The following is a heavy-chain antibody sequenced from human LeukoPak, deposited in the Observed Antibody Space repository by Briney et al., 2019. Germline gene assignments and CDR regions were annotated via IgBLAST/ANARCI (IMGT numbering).Heavy chain of an antibody. CDR1: GFTFSSYS. CDR2: ISGSGGST. CDR3: AKVSNFWSGYYPYYFDY. Sequence: PGGSLRLSCAASGFTFSSYSMNWVRQAPGKGLEWVSAISGSGGSTYYADSVKGRFTISRDNSKNTLYLQMNSLRAEDTAVYYCAKVSNFWSGYYPYYFDYWGQGTLVTVSS. J-gene: IGHJ4*02. V-gene: IGHV3-23*01. D-gene: IGHD3-3*01.